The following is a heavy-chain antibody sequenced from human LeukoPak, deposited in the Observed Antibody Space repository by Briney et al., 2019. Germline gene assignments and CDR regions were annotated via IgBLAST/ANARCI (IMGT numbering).Heavy chain of an antibody. J-gene: IGHJ3*02. CDR3: ARDKVLNGFDI. Sequence: SQTLSLACAISGDSVSSNTGIWNWVRQSPSRGLEWLGRTYYRSKWFIDYALSVKGRMTINPDTSKNQFSLQLNSVTPEDTAVYYCARDKVLNGFDIWGQGTMVTVSS. V-gene: IGHV6-1*01. CDR1: GDSVSSNTGI. D-gene: IGHD2-8*02. CDR2: TYYRSKWFI.